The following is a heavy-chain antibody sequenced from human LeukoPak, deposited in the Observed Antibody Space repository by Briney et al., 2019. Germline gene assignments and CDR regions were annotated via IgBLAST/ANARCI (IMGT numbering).Heavy chain of an antibody. D-gene: IGHD3-3*01. Sequence: SETLSLTCTVSGGSISSYYWSWIRQPAGKGLEWIGRIYTSGSTTYHPSLKSRVTMSVVTSKNQFSLKLSSVTAADTAVYYCARALSGYDFWSGYYFDYWGQGTLVTVSS. J-gene: IGHJ4*02. CDR3: ARALSGYDFWSGYYFDY. CDR1: GGSISSYY. V-gene: IGHV4-4*07. CDR2: IYTSGST.